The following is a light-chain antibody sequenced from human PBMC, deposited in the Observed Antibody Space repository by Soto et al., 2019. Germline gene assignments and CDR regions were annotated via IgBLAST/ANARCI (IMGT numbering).Light chain of an antibody. Sequence: DIVMTQSPVSLPVTPGEPASISCGSSQSLLHSNGYNYLDWYLQKPGQSPQLLIYLGSNRASGVPGRFSASASGTDFTLTISRVEAEDVGVYYCMGALQSPPTFGQGTKVDIK. J-gene: IGKJ1*01. CDR1: QSLLHSNGYNY. CDR3: MGALQSPPT. V-gene: IGKV2-28*01. CDR2: LGS.